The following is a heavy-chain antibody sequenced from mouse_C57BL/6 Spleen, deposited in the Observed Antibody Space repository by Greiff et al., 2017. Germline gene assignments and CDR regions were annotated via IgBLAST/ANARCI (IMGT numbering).Heavy chain of an antibody. CDR1: GFTFSDYY. CDR3: AREGYDGYYAMDY. V-gene: IGHV5-16*01. J-gene: IGHJ4*01. D-gene: IGHD2-2*01. Sequence: VQLKESEGGLVQPGSSMKLSCTASGFTFSDYYMAWVRQVPEKGLEWVANINYDGSSTYYLDSLKSRFIISRDNAKNILYLQMSSLKSEDTATYYCAREGYDGYYAMDYWGQGTSVTVSS. CDR2: INYDGSST.